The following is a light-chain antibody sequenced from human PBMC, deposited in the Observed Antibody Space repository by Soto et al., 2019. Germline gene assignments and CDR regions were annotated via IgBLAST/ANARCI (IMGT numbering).Light chain of an antibody. Sequence: EIVMTQSPATLSVSPGERATLSCRASQSVSSNLAWYQQKPGQAPKVLIYRASIRATGIPDRFTGSGSGTDFTLTISRLEPEDFAVYYCQQYNNRPPLTFGGGTKVDI. CDR3: QQYNNRPPLT. CDR2: RAS. CDR1: QSVSSN. J-gene: IGKJ4*01. V-gene: IGKV3D-15*01.